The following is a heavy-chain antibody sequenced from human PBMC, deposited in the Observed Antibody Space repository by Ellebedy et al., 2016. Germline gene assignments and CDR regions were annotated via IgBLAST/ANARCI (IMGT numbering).Heavy chain of an antibody. CDR3: AHKSINREVDY. V-gene: IGHV2-70*12. CDR1: GGSFSGGDYY. Sequence: TLSLTCTVSGGSFSGGDYYWSWIRQPPGKALEWLARIDWDDDKYYSTSLRSRLTISKDTSKHQVVLTMTNMDPVDTATYFCAHKSINREVDYWGQGTLVAVSS. D-gene: IGHD1-14*01. J-gene: IGHJ4*02. CDR2: IDWDDDK.